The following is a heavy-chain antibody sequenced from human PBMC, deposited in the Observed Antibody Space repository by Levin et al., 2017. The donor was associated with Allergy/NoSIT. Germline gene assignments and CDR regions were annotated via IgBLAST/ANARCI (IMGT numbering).Heavy chain of an antibody. V-gene: IGHV4-59*11. CDR3: ARGGRQGSVVLSHHLDS. D-gene: IGHD4/OR15-4a*01. Sequence: PSETLSLTCTVSGGSITSHYWNWIRQPPGKGLEWIGYIYSSGTTNYNPSLESRVSMSVDTSKNQFSLWLNSVTAADTAVYFCARGGRQGSVVLSHHLDSWGQGTLVSVSS. CDR1: GGSITSHY. CDR2: IYSSGTT. J-gene: IGHJ4*02.